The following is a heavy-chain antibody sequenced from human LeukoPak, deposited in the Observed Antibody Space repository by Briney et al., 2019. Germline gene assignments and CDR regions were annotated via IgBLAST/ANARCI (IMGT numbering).Heavy chain of an antibody. Sequence: GASVKVSCKASGYTFTDYYIHWVRQAPGQGLEWMGWINPHSGGTNYAQNFQDRVTMTRDTSISTAYMDLSRLRSDDTAVYYCARGSWFGDLLYAQPAYYFDYWGRGTLVTVSS. CDR1: GYTFTDYY. J-gene: IGHJ4*02. CDR3: ARGSWFGDLLYAQPAYYFDY. V-gene: IGHV1-2*02. CDR2: INPHSGGT. D-gene: IGHD3-10*01.